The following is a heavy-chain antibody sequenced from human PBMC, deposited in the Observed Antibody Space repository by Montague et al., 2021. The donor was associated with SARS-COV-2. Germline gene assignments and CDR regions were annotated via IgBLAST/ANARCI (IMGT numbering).Heavy chain of an antibody. D-gene: IGHD1-20*01. CDR2: IFHSGIT. CDR1: GGSISSCY. Sequence: SETLSLTCSVSGGSISSCYWSWIRQSPGEGLEWIGYIFHSGITDYNPSLKSRVTISVDMSKNQFSLQLNSVTAADSAVYYCARTEYNWNDWFDPWGQGTLVTVSS. J-gene: IGHJ5*02. CDR3: ARTEYNWNDWFDP. V-gene: IGHV4-59*13.